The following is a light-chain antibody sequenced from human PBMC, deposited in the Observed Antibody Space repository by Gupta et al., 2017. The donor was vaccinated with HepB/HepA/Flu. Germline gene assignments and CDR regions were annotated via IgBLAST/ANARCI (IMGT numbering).Light chain of an antibody. Sequence: QAGLTQPPSVSNDLRQTATLTCTGDNNIIGKQGATWLQQHPGHPPKPLSYRNNDRPSGVSERFSASRSGNTASLTITGLQPEDEADYYCSSWDSSLNSYVFGPGTKVTVL. CDR3: SSWDSSLNSYV. J-gene: IGLJ1*01. V-gene: IGLV10-54*02. CDR1: NNIIGKQG. CDR2: RNN.